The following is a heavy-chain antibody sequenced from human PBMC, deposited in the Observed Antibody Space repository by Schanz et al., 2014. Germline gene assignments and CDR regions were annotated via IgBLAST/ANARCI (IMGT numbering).Heavy chain of an antibody. CDR1: GFIFRSFG. J-gene: IGHJ6*03. CDR3: AKGPYYYYYMDV. V-gene: IGHV3-33*06. Sequence: QGQLVESGGGVVQPGKSLRLSCATSGFIFRSFGIHWVRQAPGKGLEWVAVIWSDGTNEYYADSVKGRFTISGDSSKYTVYLQMNSLRADDAAVYCCAKGPYYYYYMDVWGNGTTVTVSS. CDR2: IWSDGTNE.